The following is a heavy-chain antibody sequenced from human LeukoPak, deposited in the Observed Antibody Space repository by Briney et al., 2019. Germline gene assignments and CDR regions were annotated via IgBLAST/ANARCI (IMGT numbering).Heavy chain of an antibody. Sequence: SETLSLTCAVYGGSFSGYYWSWIRQPPGKGLEWIGEINHSGSTNYNPSLKSRVTISVDTSKHQFSLKLSSVTAADTAVYYCARVAYSSSWYGGWFDPWGQGTLVTVSS. J-gene: IGHJ5*02. CDR3: ARVAYSSSWYGGWFDP. CDR1: GGSFSGYY. V-gene: IGHV4-34*01. D-gene: IGHD6-13*01. CDR2: INHSGST.